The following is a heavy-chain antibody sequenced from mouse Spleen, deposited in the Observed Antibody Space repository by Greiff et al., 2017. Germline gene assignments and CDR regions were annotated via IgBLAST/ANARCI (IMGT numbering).Heavy chain of an antibody. J-gene: IGHJ4*01. CDR2: INPSSGYT. D-gene: IGHD2-4*01. CDR1: GYTFTSYT. CDR3: AREPHYYDYDGHPMDY. Sequence: QVQLQQSGAELARPGASVKMSCKASGYTFTSYTMHWVKQRPGQGLEWIGYINPSSGYTKYNQKFKDKATLTADKSSSTAYMQLSSLTSEDSAVYYCAREPHYYDYDGHPMDYWGQGTSVTVSS. V-gene: IGHV1-4*01.